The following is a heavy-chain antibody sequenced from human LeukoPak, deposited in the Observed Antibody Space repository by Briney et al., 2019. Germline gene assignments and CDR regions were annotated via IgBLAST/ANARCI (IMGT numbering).Heavy chain of an antibody. CDR2: ISAYNGNT. Sequence: ASVKVSCKASGYTFTSYGISWVRQAPGQGLEWMGWISAYNGNTNYAQKLQGRVTMTTDTSTSTAYMELRSLRSDDTAVYYCAREADLNWNYYYGMDVWGQGTTVTVSS. J-gene: IGHJ6*02. CDR1: GYTFTSYG. CDR3: AREADLNWNYYYGMDV. V-gene: IGHV1-18*01. D-gene: IGHD1-1*01.